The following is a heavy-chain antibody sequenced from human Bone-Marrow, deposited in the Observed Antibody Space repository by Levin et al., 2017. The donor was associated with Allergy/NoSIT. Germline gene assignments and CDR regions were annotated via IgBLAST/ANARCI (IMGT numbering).Heavy chain of an antibody. CDR3: AREFVGPGWYSVDY. V-gene: IGHV3-23*01. Sequence: GGSLRLSCAASGFTFSTYAITWVRQAPGKGLQWVSAITNSRTYYADSVKGRFTLSRDNSKNTVSLQMSTLRADDTAVYYCAREFVGPGWYSVDYWGQGALVIVSS. CDR2: ITNSRT. CDR1: GFTFSTYA. D-gene: IGHD6-19*01. J-gene: IGHJ4*02.